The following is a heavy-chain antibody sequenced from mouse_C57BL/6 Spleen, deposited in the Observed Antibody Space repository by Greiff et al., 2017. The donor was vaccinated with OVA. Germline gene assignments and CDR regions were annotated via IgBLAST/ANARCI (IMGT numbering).Heavy chain of an antibody. CDR2: IYPGSGST. Sequence: QVQLQQPGAELVKPGASVKMSCKASGYTFTSYWITWVKQRPGQGLEWLGDIYPGSGSTNYNEKFKSKATLTVDTSSSTAYMQLSSLTSEDSAVYYCARRGLPPNCDYWGQGTTLTVSS. CDR1: GYTFTSYW. D-gene: IGHD5-5*01. V-gene: IGHV1-55*01. CDR3: ARRGLPPNCDY. J-gene: IGHJ2*01.